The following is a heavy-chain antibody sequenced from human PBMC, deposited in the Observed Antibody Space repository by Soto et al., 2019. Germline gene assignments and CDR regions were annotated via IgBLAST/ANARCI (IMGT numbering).Heavy chain of an antibody. V-gene: IGHV1-46*01. CDR1: GYRFVDYY. CDR2: LNPRGGES. Sequence: QGQLVQSGAEMKTPGASVEVSCKASGYRFVDYYIHWVRQAPGQGLEWMGILNPRGGESKYAQKFQGRVTMTMDTSTSTVYMDLRSLTSEDTSVYYCARPPGYISDWYYFDLWGQGTLVTVSS. D-gene: IGHD6-19*01. J-gene: IGHJ4*02. CDR3: ARPPGYISDWYYFDL.